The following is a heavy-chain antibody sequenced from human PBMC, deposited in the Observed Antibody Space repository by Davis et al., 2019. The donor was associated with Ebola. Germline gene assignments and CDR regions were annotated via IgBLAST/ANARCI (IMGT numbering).Heavy chain of an antibody. CDR1: GNSFTSHW. V-gene: IGHV5-51*01. D-gene: IGHD2-15*01. CDR2: IHPGDSDT. Sequence: PGGSLRLSCKASGNSFTSHWTGWVCQLPGKGLDRMGTIHPGDSDTTYSPSFQGQVTISADKSTTTAYLQWSSLKVSDSAIYYCARVSCAGGSCPLAHWGQGTLITVSS. J-gene: IGHJ4*02. CDR3: ARVSCAGGSCPLAH.